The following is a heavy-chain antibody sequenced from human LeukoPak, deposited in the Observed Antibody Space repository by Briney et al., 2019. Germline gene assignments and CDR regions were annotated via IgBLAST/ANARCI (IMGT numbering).Heavy chain of an antibody. D-gene: IGHD6-6*01. CDR3: ARGKEYSSSSGDY. CDR1: GGSISSGGYY. J-gene: IGHJ4*02. Sequence: SQTLSLTCTVSGGSISSGGYYWSWIRQHPGKGLEWIGYIYYSGSTYYNPSLKSRVTISVDTSKNQFSLKLSSVTAADTAVYYCARGKEYSSSSGDYWGQGTLVTVSS. V-gene: IGHV4-31*03. CDR2: IYYSGST.